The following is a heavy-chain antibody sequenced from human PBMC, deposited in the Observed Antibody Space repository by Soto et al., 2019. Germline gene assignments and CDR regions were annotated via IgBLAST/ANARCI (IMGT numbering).Heavy chain of an antibody. D-gene: IGHD6-13*01. J-gene: IGHJ4*02. Sequence: GGSLRLSCAASGFTFSSYVIYWVRQAPGRGLEWVSAIGGSGDYTSYTDSVKGRFTISRDNSKDTLYLQMNSLRAEDTGVYFCAKLGVRLATAGIAYWGQGTLVTVSS. CDR2: IGGSGDYT. CDR3: AKLGVRLATAGIAY. V-gene: IGHV3-23*01. CDR1: GFTFSSYV.